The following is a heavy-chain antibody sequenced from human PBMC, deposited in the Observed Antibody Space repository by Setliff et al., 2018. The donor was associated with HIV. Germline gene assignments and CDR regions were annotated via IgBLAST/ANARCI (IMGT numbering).Heavy chain of an antibody. Sequence: SEKVSCKVYGDNLTNYALGWVRQAPGQGLEWLGGIITLFGTEDYAQKFQGRFTITAGESTNTAYLELRRLTSDDTAVYYCARDQGVVTRACWHWGQGTLVTVSS. J-gene: IGHJ1*01. CDR3: ARDQGVVTRACWH. CDR1: GDNLTNYA. CDR2: IITLFGTE. D-gene: IGHD2-21*02. V-gene: IGHV1-69*13.